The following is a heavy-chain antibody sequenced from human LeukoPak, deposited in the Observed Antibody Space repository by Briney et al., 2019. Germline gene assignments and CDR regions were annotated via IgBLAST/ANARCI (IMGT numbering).Heavy chain of an antibody. J-gene: IGHJ4*02. Sequence: SETLSLTCTVSGGSISTYSWTWVRQSPGKGLEWIGSVVTTITNYSPALRSRVAISVHTSKNQLSLRLESVTTADTAVYYCARDTTVASGMQFWGQGALVTVSS. D-gene: IGHD6-19*01. CDR2: VVTTIT. CDR1: GGSISTYS. V-gene: IGHV4-4*07. CDR3: ARDTTVASGMQF.